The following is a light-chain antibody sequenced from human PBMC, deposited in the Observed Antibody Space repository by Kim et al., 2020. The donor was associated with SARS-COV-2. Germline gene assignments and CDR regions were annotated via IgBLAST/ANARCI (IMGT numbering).Light chain of an antibody. CDR1: KLGNKD. V-gene: IGLV3-1*01. CDR2: QDS. CDR3: QAWDSSSEV. J-gene: IGLJ3*02. Sequence: VAREKEGRRSGPRDKLGNKDECWNQQRPGQSPGRDIYQDSKRPRGNPERVSGSNSGKTATLTSSGTQAMDEADYYCQAWDSSSEVFGGGTQVTVL.